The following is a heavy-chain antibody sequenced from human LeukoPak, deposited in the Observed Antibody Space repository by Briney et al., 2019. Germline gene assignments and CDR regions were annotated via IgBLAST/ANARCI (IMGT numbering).Heavy chain of an antibody. CDR2: ISASGDNT. CDR3: AKRFCSATRCFHFDY. J-gene: IGHJ4*02. V-gene: IGHV3-23*01. Sequence: GGSLRLSCAASGLTFAGYDMSWVRQAPGKGLEWVSTISASGDNTYYAGSVKGWFTISRDNSKNTLYLQMDSLRAEDAAVYYCAKRFCSATRCFHFDYWGQGTLVTASS. D-gene: IGHD2-2*01. CDR1: GLTFAGYD.